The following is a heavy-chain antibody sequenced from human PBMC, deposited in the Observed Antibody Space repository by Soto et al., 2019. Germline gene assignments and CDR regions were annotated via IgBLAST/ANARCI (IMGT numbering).Heavy chain of an antibody. CDR1: GFTFSSKW. J-gene: IGHJ4*02. Sequence: PCWSLRLSCAASGFTFSSKWMHWVRQSPGKGLVWVSRINSDGSITSYADSVKGQFTISRDNAKNTLYLQMNSLRGEDTSVYYCARGSSSWYVSLDYWGQGILVTVSS. CDR2: INSDGSIT. D-gene: IGHD6-13*01. V-gene: IGHV3-74*01. CDR3: ARGSSSWYVSLDY.